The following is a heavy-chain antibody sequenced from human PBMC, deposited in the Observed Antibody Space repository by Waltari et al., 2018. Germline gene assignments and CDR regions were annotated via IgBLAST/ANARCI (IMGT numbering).Heavy chain of an antibody. CDR1: GGSISSYY. V-gene: IGHV4-59*01. CDR3: ARPYSSSHGGFDP. Sequence: QVQLQESGPGLVKPSETLSLTCTVSGGSISSYYWSWIRQPPGKGLEWIGYIYYSGSTNYNPSLKSRVTISVDTSKNQFSLKLSSVTAADTAVYYCARPYSSSHGGFDPWGQGTLVTVSS. D-gene: IGHD6-13*01. CDR2: IYYSGST. J-gene: IGHJ5*02.